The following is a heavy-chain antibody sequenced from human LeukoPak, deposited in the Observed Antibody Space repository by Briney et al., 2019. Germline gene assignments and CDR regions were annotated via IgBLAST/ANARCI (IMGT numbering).Heavy chain of an antibody. J-gene: IGHJ4*02. CDR1: GFTFSSYA. V-gene: IGHV3-30-3*01. CDR2: ISYDGSNK. D-gene: IGHD3-3*01. Sequence: PGGSLRLSCAASGFTFSSYAMHWVRQAPGKGLEWVAVISYDGSNKYYADSVKGRFTISRDNSKNTLYLQMNSLRAEDTAVYYCARDITPYYDFWSGYYSSGRGEHDYWGQGTLVTVSS. CDR3: ARDITPYYDFWSGYYSSGRGEHDY.